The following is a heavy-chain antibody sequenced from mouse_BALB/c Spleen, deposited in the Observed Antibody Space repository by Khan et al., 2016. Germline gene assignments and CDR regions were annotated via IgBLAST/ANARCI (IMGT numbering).Heavy chain of an antibody. Sequence: VELVESGPGLVAPSQSLSITCTVSGFSLTGYGVNWVRQPPGKGLEWLGMIWGDGSTDYNSALKSRLSISKDNSKSQVFLKMNSLQTDDTARYXCARTYGHYAMDYWGQGTSVTVSS. CDR1: GFSLTGYG. D-gene: IGHD1-2*01. J-gene: IGHJ4*01. V-gene: IGHV2-6-7*01. CDR2: IWGDGST. CDR3: ARTYGHYAMDY.